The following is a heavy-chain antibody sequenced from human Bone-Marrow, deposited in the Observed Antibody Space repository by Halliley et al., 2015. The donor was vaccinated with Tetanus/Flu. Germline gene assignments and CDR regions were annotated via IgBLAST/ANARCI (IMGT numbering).Heavy chain of an antibody. D-gene: IGHD3-10*01. V-gene: IGHV4-31*01. J-gene: IGHJ4*02. CDR2: IYYSGST. CDR3: ARGNYYYGSGAHFDY. Sequence: TLSLTCTVSGGSIKSGGFYLSWVRPHPREGPGWIGFIYYSGSTYYNPSLKSLVTISVDTSKNRFSLKLTSVTATDTAVYYCARGNYYYGSGAHFDYWGQGTLVTVSS. CDR1: GGSIKSGGFY.